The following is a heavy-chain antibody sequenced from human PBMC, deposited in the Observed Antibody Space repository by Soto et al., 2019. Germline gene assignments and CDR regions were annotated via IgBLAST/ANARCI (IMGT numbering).Heavy chain of an antibody. CDR1: GYTFTSYG. J-gene: IGHJ6*02. V-gene: IGHV1-18*04. CDR3: ARVRDLYSNYDGMDV. Sequence: GASVKVSCKASGYTFTSYGISWVRQAPGQGLEWMGWISAYNGNTNYAQKLQGRVTMTTDTSTSTAYMELRSLRSDDTAVYYCARVRDLYSNYDGMDVWGQGTTVTVYS. D-gene: IGHD4-4*01. CDR2: ISAYNGNT.